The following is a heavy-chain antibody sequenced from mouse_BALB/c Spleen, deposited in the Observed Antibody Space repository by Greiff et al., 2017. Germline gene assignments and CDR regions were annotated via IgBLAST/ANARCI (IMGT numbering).Heavy chain of an antibody. J-gene: IGHJ4*01. CDR2: ISYSGST. D-gene: IGHD1-1*01. V-gene: IGHV3-2*02. CDR1: GYSITSDYA. Sequence: EVMLVESGPGLVKPSQSLSLTCTVTGYSITSDYAWNWIRQFPGNKLEWMGYISYSGSTSYNPSLKSRISINRDTSNNQFFLQLNSVTTEDTATYYCARGIYYGSSYAMDYWGQGASVTVSS. CDR3: ARGIYYGSSYAMDY.